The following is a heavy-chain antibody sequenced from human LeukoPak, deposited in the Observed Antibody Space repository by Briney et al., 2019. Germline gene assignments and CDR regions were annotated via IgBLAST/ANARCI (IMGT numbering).Heavy chain of an antibody. V-gene: IGHV1-69*04. D-gene: IGHD1-26*01. CDR3: ATGPVGDGAFDI. CDR1: GGTFSSYA. J-gene: IGHJ3*02. Sequence: SVKVSCKASGGTFSSYAISWVRQAPGQGLEWMGRIIPILGIANYAQKFQGRVTITADKSTSTAYMELSSLRSEDTAVYYCATGPVGDGAFDIWGQGTMVTVSS. CDR2: IIPILGIA.